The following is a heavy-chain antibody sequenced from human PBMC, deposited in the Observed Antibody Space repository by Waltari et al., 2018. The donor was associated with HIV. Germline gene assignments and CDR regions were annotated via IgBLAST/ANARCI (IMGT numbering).Heavy chain of an antibody. CDR2: IKFIDRDT. CDR3: TSLTTRGDFYDI. CDR1: GLNFRTYW. D-gene: IGHD5-18*01. Sequence: EVQLVESGGRLVHPGESLRLSCGALGLNFRTYWMHWVRQAPGKGLELVSLIKFIDRDTFYADSVKGRFTISRDNARNTAYLQMTNLRVEDTAVYYCTSLTTRGDFYDIWGQGTLVTVSS. V-gene: IGHV3-74*01. J-gene: IGHJ4*02.